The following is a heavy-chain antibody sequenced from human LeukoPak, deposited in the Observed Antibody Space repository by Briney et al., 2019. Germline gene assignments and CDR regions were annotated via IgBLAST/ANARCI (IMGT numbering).Heavy chain of an antibody. Sequence: GGSLRLSCAASGFTFSSYAMSWVRQAPGKGLEWVSAISGSGGSTYYADSLEGRFTISRDNSKNTLYLQMNSLRAEDTAIYYCAKGAAVAVRQIDYWGQGTLVTVSS. V-gene: IGHV3-23*01. D-gene: IGHD6-19*01. CDR3: AKGAAVAVRQIDY. CDR2: ISGSGGST. J-gene: IGHJ4*02. CDR1: GFTFSSYA.